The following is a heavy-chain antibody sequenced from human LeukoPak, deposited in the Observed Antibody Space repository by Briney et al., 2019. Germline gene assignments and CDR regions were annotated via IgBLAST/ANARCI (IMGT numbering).Heavy chain of an antibody. Sequence: PGGSLRLSCAASGFTFSSYSMNWVRQAPGKGLEWVSYISSSSSTIYYADSVKGRFTISRDNAKNSLYLQMNSLRPEDTAVYYCARDSVYYYYMDVWGKGTTVTVSS. CDR2: ISSSSSTI. CDR3: ARDSVYYYYMDV. CDR1: GFTFSSYS. V-gene: IGHV3-48*04. D-gene: IGHD3-10*01. J-gene: IGHJ6*03.